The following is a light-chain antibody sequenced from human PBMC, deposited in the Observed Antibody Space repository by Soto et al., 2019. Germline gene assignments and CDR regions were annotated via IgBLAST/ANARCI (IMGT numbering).Light chain of an antibody. V-gene: IGKV3-15*01. CDR3: QQYNAWPLT. CDR1: QTVSTK. CDR2: DAS. Sequence: EIVMTQSPGTLSVSPGERATLSCRASQTVSTKLAWYQQKPGQPPRLLIFDASTRTTGIPARFSGSGSGSDFTLTISSLQSEDFAFYYCQQYNAWPLTFGGGTTVEIK. J-gene: IGKJ4*01.